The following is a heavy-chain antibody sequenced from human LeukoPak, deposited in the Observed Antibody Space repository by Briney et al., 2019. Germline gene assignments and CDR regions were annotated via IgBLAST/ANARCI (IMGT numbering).Heavy chain of an antibody. D-gene: IGHD3-22*01. CDR3: ARTLDYYDSSGYYYIVVFDY. V-gene: IGHV1-18*01. Sequence: ASVKVSCKASGYTFTSYGVSWVRQAPGQGLEWMGWISAYNGNTNYAQKLQGRVTMTTDTSTSTAYMELRSLRSDDTAVYYCARTLDYYDSSGYYYIVVFDYWGQGTLVTVSS. J-gene: IGHJ4*02. CDR2: ISAYNGNT. CDR1: GYTFTSYG.